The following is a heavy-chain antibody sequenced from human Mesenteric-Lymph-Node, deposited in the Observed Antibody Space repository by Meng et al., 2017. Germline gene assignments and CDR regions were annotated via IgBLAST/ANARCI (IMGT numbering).Heavy chain of an antibody. CDR2: ISTSGSTI. CDR1: GFIFSSYE. CDR3: ARVAQYYYYGMDV. Sequence: GGSLRLSCAASGFIFSSYEMNWVRQAPGKGLEWVSYISTSGSTIYYADSVKGRFTISRDNAKNSLYLQMNSLRAEDTAVYYCARVAQYYYYGMDVWGQGNTVTVSS. J-gene: IGHJ6*02. D-gene: IGHD2-21*01. V-gene: IGHV3-48*03.